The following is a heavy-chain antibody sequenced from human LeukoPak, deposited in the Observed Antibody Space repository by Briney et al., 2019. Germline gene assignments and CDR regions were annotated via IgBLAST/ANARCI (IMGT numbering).Heavy chain of an antibody. CDR1: GFTFSSYS. V-gene: IGHV3-21*01. Sequence: GGSLRLSCAASGFTFSSYSMNWVRKAPGKGLEWFSSISTSTSYIYYADSAKGRFTISRDNPKHSLYMQMNSPRAEGTGVYCCASGRDGDKFYGYWGHGNLVTVSS. J-gene: IGHJ4*01. CDR3: ASGRDGDKFYGY. D-gene: IGHD5-24*01. CDR2: ISTSTSYI.